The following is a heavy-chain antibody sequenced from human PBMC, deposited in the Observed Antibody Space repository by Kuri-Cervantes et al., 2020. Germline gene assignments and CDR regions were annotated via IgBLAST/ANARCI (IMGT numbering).Heavy chain of an antibody. D-gene: IGHD1-14*01. CDR3: ARGGKGMAYFDY. J-gene: IGHJ4*02. CDR1: GFTFSRYW. CDR2: IKQDGSEK. V-gene: IGHV3-7*02. Sequence: GESLKISCAASGFTFSRYWMSWVRQAPGKGLEWVANIKQDGSEKYYVDSVKGRFTISRDNAKNSLSLQMNSLRAEDTAVYYCARGGKGMAYFDYWGQGTLVTVSS.